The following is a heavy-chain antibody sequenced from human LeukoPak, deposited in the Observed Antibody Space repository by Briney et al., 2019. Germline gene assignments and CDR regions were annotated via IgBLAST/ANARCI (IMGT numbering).Heavy chain of an antibody. CDR2: VNGDESST. CDR1: AFPFNTYR. D-gene: IGHD1-26*01. Sequence: GGSLTLSCAASAFPFNTYRMHWVRPVPGRGLEWVSRVNGDESSTNYADSVKGRFTISRDNAKDTLYLHMNSLTAEDTAVYYCARGAKWAYYFDYWGQGTLVTVSS. CDR3: ARGAKWAYYFDY. V-gene: IGHV3-74*01. J-gene: IGHJ4*02.